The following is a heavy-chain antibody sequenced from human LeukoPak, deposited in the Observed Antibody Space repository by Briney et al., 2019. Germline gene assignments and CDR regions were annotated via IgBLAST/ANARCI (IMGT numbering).Heavy chain of an antibody. CDR1: GGSISSGGYY. D-gene: IGHD1-7*01. CDR3: ARDITGTTSFDY. CDR2: IYYSGST. J-gene: IGHJ4*02. Sequence: PSQTLSLTCTVSGGSISSGGYYWSWVRQHPGKGLEWIGYIYYSGSTYYNPSLKSRVTISVDTSKNQFSLKLSFVTAADTAVYYCARDITGTTSFDYWGQGTLVTVSS. V-gene: IGHV4-31*03.